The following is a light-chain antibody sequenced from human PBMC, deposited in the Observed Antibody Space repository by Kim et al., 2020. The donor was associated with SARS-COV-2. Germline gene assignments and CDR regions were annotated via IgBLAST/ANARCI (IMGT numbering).Light chain of an antibody. Sequence: EGATLTCRASQSVSTNKARYEKKPGQAPTLIMYHASAWATVIPARFRGSGSGTESTLTISSLQSEDFEVYNCQQYKNWPPEGITLGEGTRLEIK. J-gene: IGKJ5*01. CDR1: QSVSTN. V-gene: IGKV3D-15*01. CDR3: QQYKNWPPEGIT. CDR2: HAS.